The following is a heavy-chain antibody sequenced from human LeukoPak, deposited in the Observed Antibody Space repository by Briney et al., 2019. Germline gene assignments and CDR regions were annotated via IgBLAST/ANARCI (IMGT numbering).Heavy chain of an antibody. CDR2: IYTSGST. J-gene: IGHJ3*02. CDR3: AREDGHSGSLNAFDI. D-gene: IGHD1-26*01. V-gene: IGHV4-4*07. CDR1: GGSISSYY. Sequence: SETLSLTCTVSGGSISSYYWSWIRQPAGKGLEWIGRIYTSGSTNYNPSLKSRVTMSVDTSKNQFSLKLSSVTAADTAVYYCAREDGHSGSLNAFDIWGQGTMVTVSS.